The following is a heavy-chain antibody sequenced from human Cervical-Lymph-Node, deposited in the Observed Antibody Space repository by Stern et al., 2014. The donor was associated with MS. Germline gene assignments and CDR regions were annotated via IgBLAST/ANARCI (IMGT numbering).Heavy chain of an antibody. J-gene: IGHJ6*02. CDR3: ARDSDYENSYAMDV. CDR1: GDSLSNYG. D-gene: IGHD5-12*01. Sequence: VQLVESGAEVKKPGSSVKVSCKASGDSLSNYGFSWVRQAPGQGLEWLGGLIPLFCTANYAQKFQGRVTLTADNSTSTVYMELSSLTSEDTAVYFCARDSDYENSYAMDVWGQGTTVTVSS. CDR2: LIPLFCTA. V-gene: IGHV1-69*06.